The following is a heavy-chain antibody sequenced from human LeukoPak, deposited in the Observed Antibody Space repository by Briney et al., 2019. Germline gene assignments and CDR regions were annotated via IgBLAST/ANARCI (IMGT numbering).Heavy chain of an antibody. Sequence: SVKVSCKASGGTFSSYAISWVRQAPGQGLEWMGGITPIFGTANYAQKFQGRVTITADESTSTAYMELSSLRSEDTAVYYCASTTVTTRPQYFQHWGQGTLVTVSS. J-gene: IGHJ1*01. CDR3: ASTTVTTRPQYFQH. CDR1: GGTFSSYA. D-gene: IGHD4-17*01. CDR2: ITPIFGTA. V-gene: IGHV1-69*13.